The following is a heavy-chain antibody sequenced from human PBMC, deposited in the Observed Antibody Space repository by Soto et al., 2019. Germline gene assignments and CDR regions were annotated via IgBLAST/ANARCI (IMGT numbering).Heavy chain of an antibody. CDR2: IYYSGST. D-gene: IGHD3-22*01. V-gene: IGHV4-39*01. Sequence: SETLSLTCTVSGGSISSSSYYWGWIRQPPGKGLEWIGSIYYSGSTYYNPSLKSRVTISVDTSKNQFSLKLSSVTAADTAVYYCARVGVAGKGVDYYDSSGYYQMDPLFDYWGQGTLVTVSS. CDR1: GGSISSSSYY. J-gene: IGHJ4*02. CDR3: ARVGVAGKGVDYYDSSGYYQMDPLFDY.